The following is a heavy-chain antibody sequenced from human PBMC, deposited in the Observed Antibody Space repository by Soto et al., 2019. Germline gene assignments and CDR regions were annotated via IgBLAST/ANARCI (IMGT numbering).Heavy chain of an antibody. CDR1: GGSISSYY. Sequence: PSETLSLTCTVSGGSISSYYWSWIRQTPGKGLEWIGYIYYSGSTNYNPSLKSRVTISVDTSKNQFSLKLSSVTAAYTAVYYCARHFTSSWYLDYWGQGTLVTVSS. CDR3: ARHFTSSWYLDY. V-gene: IGHV4-59*08. CDR2: IYYSGST. D-gene: IGHD6-13*01. J-gene: IGHJ4*02.